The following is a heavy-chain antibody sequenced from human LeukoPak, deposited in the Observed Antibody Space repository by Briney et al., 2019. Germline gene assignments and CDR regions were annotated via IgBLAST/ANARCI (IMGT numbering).Heavy chain of an antibody. CDR1: GFTVSSNY. CDR3: ARVVGARGGYYYGMDV. D-gene: IGHD1-26*01. Sequence: GGSLRLSCSVSGFTVSSNYMSWVRQAPGKGLEWVANIKQDGSEKYYVDSVKGRFTISRDNAKNSLYLQMNSLRAEDTAVYYCARVVGARGGYYYGMDVWGQGTTVTVSS. J-gene: IGHJ6*02. CDR2: IKQDGSEK. V-gene: IGHV3-7*01.